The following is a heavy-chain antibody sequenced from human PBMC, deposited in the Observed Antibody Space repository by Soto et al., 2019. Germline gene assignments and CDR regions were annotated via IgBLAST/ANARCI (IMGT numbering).Heavy chain of an antibody. D-gene: IGHD2-21*02. Sequence: QVQLVQSGAEEKKPGASVKVSCKASGYTFTSYAMHWVRQAPGQRLEWMGWINAGNGNTKSSQKFPGRVSITRDTAASTADMELRCLTSEDTAVYYCARSIVVVTALDYWGQGTLVTVSS. CDR1: GYTFTSYA. CDR3: ARSIVVVTALDY. CDR2: INAGNGNT. J-gene: IGHJ4*02. V-gene: IGHV1-3*05.